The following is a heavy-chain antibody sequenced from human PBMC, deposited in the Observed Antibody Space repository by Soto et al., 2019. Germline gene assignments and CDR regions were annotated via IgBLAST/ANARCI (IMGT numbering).Heavy chain of an antibody. D-gene: IGHD1-1*01. CDR3: ARDLWVEPELYYYGMDV. V-gene: IGHV4-59*12. Sequence: SETPSLTCTVSGAPITINYWSWIRQAPGKGLEWIGHIFYSGTTYYNPSLKSRLTISVDTSKNHFSLRLTSVTAADTAVYYCARDLWVEPELYYYGMDVWGQGTTVTVSS. CDR2: IFYSGTT. J-gene: IGHJ6*02. CDR1: GAPITINY.